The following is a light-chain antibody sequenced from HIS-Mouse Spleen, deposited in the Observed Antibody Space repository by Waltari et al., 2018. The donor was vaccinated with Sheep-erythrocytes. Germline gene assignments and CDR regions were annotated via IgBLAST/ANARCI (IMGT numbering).Light chain of an antibody. CDR2: DVS. V-gene: IGLV2-11*01. CDR3: CSYAGSYNHV. Sequence: QSALTQPASVSGSPGQSITISCTGTSSDVGSYNYVSWYQKHPGKAPKLMIYDVSKRPSGVPDRFSGSKSGNTASLTISGLQAEDEADYYCCSYAGSYNHVFATGTKVTVL. J-gene: IGLJ1*01. CDR1: SSDVGSYNY.